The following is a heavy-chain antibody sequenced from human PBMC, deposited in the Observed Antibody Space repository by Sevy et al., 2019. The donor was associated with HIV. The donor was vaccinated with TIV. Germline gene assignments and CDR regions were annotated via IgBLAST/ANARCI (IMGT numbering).Heavy chain of an antibody. V-gene: IGHV3-33*01. CDR1: GFNFSIYG. D-gene: IGHD3-10*01. CDR2: IYFHGSIK. CDR3: VRGRDYGNFDY. Sequence: GGSLRLSCAASGFNFSIYGMHWVRQAPGKGLEWVALIYFHGSIKYYVDSVKGRFTISRDNSKNTLYLQMNSLRVEDTAVYHCVRGRDYGNFDYWGQGTLVTVSS. J-gene: IGHJ4*02.